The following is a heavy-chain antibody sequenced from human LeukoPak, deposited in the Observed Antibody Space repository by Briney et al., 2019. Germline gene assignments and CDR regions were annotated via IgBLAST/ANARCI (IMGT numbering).Heavy chain of an antibody. D-gene: IGHD5-12*01. CDR1: GFTFSNYW. V-gene: IGHV3-7*04. Sequence: GGSLRLSCATSGFTFSNYWMTWVRQAPGKGLECVANINRDGSDKYYMASVQGRFTISRDNAKNSLSLQMNSLRAEDTAVYFCARAIEGAYDLWGQGTLVTVSS. CDR2: INRDGSDK. J-gene: IGHJ4*02. CDR3: ARAIEGAYDL.